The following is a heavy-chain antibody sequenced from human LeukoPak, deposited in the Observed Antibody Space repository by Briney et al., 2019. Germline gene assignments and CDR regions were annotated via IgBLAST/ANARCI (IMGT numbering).Heavy chain of an antibody. D-gene: IGHD6-13*01. V-gene: IGHV3-15*01. J-gene: IGHJ4*02. CDR1: GFTFSNAW. CDR3: TTDSWAAAGTGNY. CDR2: IKSKTDGGTT. Sequence: GGSLRLSCAASGFTFSNAWISWVRQAPGKGLEWVGRIKSKTDGGTTDYAALVKGRFTISRNDSKNTLYLQMNSLKTEDTAVYYCTTDSWAAAGTGNYWGQGTLVTVSS.